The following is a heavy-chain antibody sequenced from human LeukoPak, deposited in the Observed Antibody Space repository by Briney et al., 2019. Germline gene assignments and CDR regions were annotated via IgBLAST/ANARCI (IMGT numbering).Heavy chain of an antibody. D-gene: IGHD3-10*01. V-gene: IGHV3-30*04. CDR3: ARGIQPPKYYGSGSDTFDI. Sequence: PGGSLRLSCVASGFSFSDSVIHWVRQAPGKGLEWVAVVSKDGNTKYYADSVKGRFTISRDNSKNTVYLQMNSLRTEDTSVYYCARGIQPPKYYGSGSDTFDIWGQGTMVTVSS. J-gene: IGHJ3*02. CDR1: GFSFSDSV. CDR2: VSKDGNTK.